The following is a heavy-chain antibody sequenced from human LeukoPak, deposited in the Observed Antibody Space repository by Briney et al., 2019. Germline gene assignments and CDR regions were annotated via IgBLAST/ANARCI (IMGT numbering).Heavy chain of an antibody. V-gene: IGHV4-4*09. CDR3: AGSRPAPKEFDH. D-gene: IGHD2-2*01. CDR2: IYTRGTA. J-gene: IGHJ4*02. Sequence: PSETLSLTCTVSDDSISDYYWSWIRQPPGKGLEWIGYIYTRGTANYNPSLKSRVTMSADTSKNQFSLKLDSVTAADTAVYYCAGSRPAPKEFDHWGQGTLVTVSS. CDR1: DDSISDYY.